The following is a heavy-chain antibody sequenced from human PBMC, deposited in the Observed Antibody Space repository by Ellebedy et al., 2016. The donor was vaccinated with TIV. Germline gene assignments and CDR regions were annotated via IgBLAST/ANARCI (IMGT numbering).Heavy chain of an antibody. J-gene: IGHJ4*02. D-gene: IGHD6-19*01. V-gene: IGHV1-69*13. CDR3: AAGPIAPGGIAVAGADY. CDR1: AGTFSSYA. CDR2: IIPIFGTA. Sequence: SVKVSXXASAGTFSSYAISWVRQAPGQGLEWMGGIIPIFGTANYAQKFQGRVTITADESTSTAYMELSSLRSEDTAVYYCAAGPIAPGGIAVAGADYWGQGTLVAVSS.